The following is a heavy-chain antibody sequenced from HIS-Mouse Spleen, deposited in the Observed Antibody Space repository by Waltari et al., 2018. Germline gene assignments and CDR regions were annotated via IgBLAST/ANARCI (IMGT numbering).Heavy chain of an antibody. CDR3: ARGRNTIFGVVIINGNWFDP. J-gene: IGHJ5*02. CDR2: MNPNSGNT. D-gene: IGHD3-3*01. Sequence: QVQLVQSGAEVKKPGASVKVSCKTSGYTFTSYDINWVRQATGQGLRWMGWMNPNSGNTGYAQKFQGRVTMTRNTSISTAYMELSSLRSEDTAVYYCARGRNTIFGVVIINGNWFDPWGQGTLVTVSS. V-gene: IGHV1-8*01. CDR1: GYTFTSYD.